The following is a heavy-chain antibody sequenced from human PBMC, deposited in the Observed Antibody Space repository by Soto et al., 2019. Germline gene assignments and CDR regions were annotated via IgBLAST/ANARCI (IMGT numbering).Heavy chain of an antibody. Sequence: SETLSLTCAVYGGSFSGYYWSWIRQPPGKGLEWIGEINHSGSTNYNPSLKSRVTISVDTSKNQFSLKLSSVTAADTAVYYCARAGSGRTWYYYRSGTPLDVWGKGTTVTVSS. CDR2: INHSGST. CDR1: GGSFSGYY. J-gene: IGHJ6*04. V-gene: IGHV4-34*01. D-gene: IGHD3-10*01. CDR3: ARAGSGRTWYYYRSGTPLDV.